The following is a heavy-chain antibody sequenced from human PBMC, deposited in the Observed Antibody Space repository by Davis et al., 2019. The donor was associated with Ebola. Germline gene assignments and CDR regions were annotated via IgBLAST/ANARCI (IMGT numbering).Heavy chain of an antibody. CDR1: GFTFSSYA. J-gene: IGHJ6*03. Sequence: GESLKISCAASGFTFSSYAMHWVRQAPGKGLEWVAVISYDGSNKYYADSVKGRFTISRDNSKNTLYLQMNSLRAEDTAVYYCAKMAYSSSSEGRWYYYYMDVWGKGTTVTVSS. V-gene: IGHV3-30-3*02. D-gene: IGHD6-6*01. CDR3: AKMAYSSSSEGRWYYYYMDV. CDR2: ISYDGSNK.